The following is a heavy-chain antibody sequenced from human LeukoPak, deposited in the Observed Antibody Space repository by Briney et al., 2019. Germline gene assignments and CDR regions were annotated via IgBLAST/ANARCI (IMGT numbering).Heavy chain of an antibody. Sequence: SQTLSLTCTVSGGSISSGSYYWSRIRQPARKGLEWIGRIYTSGSTNYNPSLKSRVTISVDTSKNQFSLKLSSVTAADTAVYYCAREVWSSGFVGSDYWGQGTLVTVSS. CDR3: AREVWSSGFVGSDY. V-gene: IGHV4-61*02. CDR2: IYTSGST. J-gene: IGHJ4*02. CDR1: GGSISSGSYY. D-gene: IGHD3-22*01.